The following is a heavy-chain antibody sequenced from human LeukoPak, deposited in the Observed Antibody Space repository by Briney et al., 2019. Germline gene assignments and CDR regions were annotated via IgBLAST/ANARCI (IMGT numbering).Heavy chain of an antibody. Sequence: GASVKLSCKASGGTFSSYAIGWVRQAPGQGLEWMGRIIPILGIANYAQKFQGRVTITADKSTSTAYMELSSLRSEDTAVYYCAKTGDFYGMDVWGQGTTVTVSS. D-gene: IGHD7-27*01. J-gene: IGHJ6*02. CDR3: AKTGDFYGMDV. CDR2: IIPILGIA. CDR1: GGTFSSYA. V-gene: IGHV1-69*04.